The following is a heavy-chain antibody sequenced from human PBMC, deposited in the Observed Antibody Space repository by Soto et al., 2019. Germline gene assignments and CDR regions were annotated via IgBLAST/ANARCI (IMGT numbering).Heavy chain of an antibody. D-gene: IGHD3-16*02. CDR2: IKSETDGGTT. CDR3: TTYDYIWGSERYRWAS. J-gene: IGHJ5*02. V-gene: IGHV3-15*01. CDR1: GFPFSNAW. Sequence: EVQLVESGGGLVKPGGSLRLSCAASGFPFSNAWMSWVRQAPGEGLEWVARIKSETDGGTTDYGAPVDGRFTISRDDSKNTPDLQRNTLKTEDTAVYYCTTYDYIWGSERYRWASWGQGTPVTVSP.